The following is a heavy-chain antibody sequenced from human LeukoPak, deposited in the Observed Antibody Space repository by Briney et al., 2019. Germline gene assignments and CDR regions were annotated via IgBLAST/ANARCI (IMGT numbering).Heavy chain of an antibody. D-gene: IGHD6-13*01. CDR2: IYSGGST. CDR3: ARDRGYSSSWSDY. J-gene: IGHJ4*02. V-gene: IGHV3-66*01. Sequence: GGSLRLSCAASGFTLSSYGMNWVRLAPGKGLEWVSVIYSGGSTYYADSVKGRFTISRDNSKNTLYLQMNSLRAEDTAVYYCARDRGYSSSWSDYWGQGTLVTVSS. CDR1: GFTLSSYG.